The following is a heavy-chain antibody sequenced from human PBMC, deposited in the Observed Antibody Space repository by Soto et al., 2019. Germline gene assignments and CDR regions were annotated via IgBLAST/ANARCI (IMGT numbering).Heavy chain of an antibody. CDR1: GGSISSYY. J-gene: IGHJ6*02. D-gene: IGHD1-1*01. CDR2: IYYSGST. Sequence: QVQLQESGPGLVKPSETLSLTCTVSGGSISSYYWSWIRQPPGKGLEWIGYIYYSGSTNYNPSLKSRVTISVDTSKNQFSLKLSSVTAADTAVYYCARDNWNDLSYYYGMDVWGQGTTVTVSS. CDR3: ARDNWNDLSYYYGMDV. V-gene: IGHV4-59*01.